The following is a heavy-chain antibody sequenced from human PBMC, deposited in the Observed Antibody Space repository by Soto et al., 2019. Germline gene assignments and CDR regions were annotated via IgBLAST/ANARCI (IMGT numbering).Heavy chain of an antibody. J-gene: IGHJ6*02. V-gene: IGHV4-31*03. CDR3: ARGGIQLATDYYYGMDV. CDR1: GGSISSGGYY. CDR2: IYYSGST. D-gene: IGHD5-18*01. Sequence: TLSLTCTVSGGSISSGGYYWSWIRQHPGKGLEWIGCIYYSGSTYYNPSLKSRVTISVDTSKNQFSLKLSSVTAADTAVYYCARGGIQLATDYYYGMDVWGQGTTVTVSS.